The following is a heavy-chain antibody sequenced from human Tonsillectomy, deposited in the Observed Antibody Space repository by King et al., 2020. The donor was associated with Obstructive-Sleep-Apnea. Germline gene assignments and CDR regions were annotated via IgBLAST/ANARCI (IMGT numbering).Heavy chain of an antibody. Sequence: QLQESGPGLVKPSQTLSLTCTVSGGSISSGGYYWSWIRQHPGKGLEWIGYIYYSGSTSYNPSLKSRVTISVDTSKNQFSLKLSSVTAADTAVYYCARDRRVRGVKPPFHYYPGMDVWGQGTTVTVSS. CDR2: IYYSGST. J-gene: IGHJ6*02. CDR3: ARDRRVRGVKPPFHYYPGMDV. CDR1: GGSISSGGYY. D-gene: IGHD3-10*01. V-gene: IGHV4-31*03.